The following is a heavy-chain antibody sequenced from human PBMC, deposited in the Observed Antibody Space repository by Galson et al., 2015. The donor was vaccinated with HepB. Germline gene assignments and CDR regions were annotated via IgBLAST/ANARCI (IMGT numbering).Heavy chain of an antibody. V-gene: IGHV3-30*18. CDR2: ISYDANTK. D-gene: IGHD6-19*01. CDR3: AKTVPGGWAFMDV. J-gene: IGHJ6*02. CDR1: GFTFSSYG. Sequence: SLRLSCAASGFTFSSYGMHWVRQPLGKGLEWVAVISYDANTKYYADSVEGRFTISRDNSKNTLYLQMNSLRTEDTAVYYCAKTVPGGWAFMDVWGQGTTVTVSS.